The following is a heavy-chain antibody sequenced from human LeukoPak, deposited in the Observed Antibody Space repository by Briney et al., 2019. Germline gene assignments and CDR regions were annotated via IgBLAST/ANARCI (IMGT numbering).Heavy chain of an antibody. D-gene: IGHD3-22*01. CDR3: AREGAVYYDSSGYFDY. CDR2: IIPFFGTA. V-gene: IGHV1-69*13. J-gene: IGHJ4*02. Sequence: ASVKVSCKASGGTFSSYAISWVRQAAGQGLEWMGGIIPFFGTANYAQKFQGRVMITADESTSTAYMELSSLRSEDTAVYYCAREGAVYYDSSGYFDYWGQGTLVTVSS. CDR1: GGTFSSYA.